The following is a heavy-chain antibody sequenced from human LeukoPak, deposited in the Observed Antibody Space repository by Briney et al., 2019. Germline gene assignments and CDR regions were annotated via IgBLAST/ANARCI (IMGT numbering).Heavy chain of an antibody. J-gene: IGHJ6*03. CDR1: GFTFSSNW. D-gene: IGHD2-2*01. CDR2: IKQDGSEK. Sequence: GGSLRLSCAASGFTFSSNWMSWVRQAPGKGLEWVANIKQDGSEKYYADSVKGRFNISRDNSKNTLYLQMNSLRAEDTAVYYCARGVKSRVVPPATGSLDYYYYMDVWGKGTTVTVSS. CDR3: ARGVKSRVVPPATGSLDYYYYMDV. V-gene: IGHV3-7*01.